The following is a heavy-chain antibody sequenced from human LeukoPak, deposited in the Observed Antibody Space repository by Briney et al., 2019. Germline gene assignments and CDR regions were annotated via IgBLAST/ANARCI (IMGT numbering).Heavy chain of an antibody. CDR2: IYYTGNT. CDR3: ARQTGSGLFILP. D-gene: IGHD3/OR15-3a*01. Sequence: SETLSLTCTVSGVSPSSSNSYWGWIRQPPGKGLEWIGSIYYTGNTYYNASLKSRVTISIDTSKNQISLRLTSVTATDAAVYYCARQTGSGLFILPGGQGTLVTVSS. V-gene: IGHV4-39*01. CDR1: GVSPSSSNSY. J-gene: IGHJ4*02.